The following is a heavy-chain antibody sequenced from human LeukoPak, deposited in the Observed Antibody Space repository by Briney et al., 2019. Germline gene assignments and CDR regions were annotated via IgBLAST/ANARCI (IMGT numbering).Heavy chain of an antibody. V-gene: IGHV4-59*01. CDR3: AIGFKDFHYYDSSGYYLDY. Sequence: PSETLSLTCTVSGGSISSYYWSWIRQPPGKGLEWIGYIYYSGSTNYNPSLKSRVTISVDTSKNQFSLKLSSVTAADTAVYYCAIGFKDFHYYDSSGYYLDYWGQGTLVTVSS. D-gene: IGHD3-22*01. CDR1: GGSISSYY. J-gene: IGHJ4*02. CDR2: IYYSGST.